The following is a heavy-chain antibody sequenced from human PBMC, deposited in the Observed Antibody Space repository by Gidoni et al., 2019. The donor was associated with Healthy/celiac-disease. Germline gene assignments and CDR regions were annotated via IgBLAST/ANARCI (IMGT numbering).Heavy chain of an antibody. D-gene: IGHD5-12*01. CDR2: ISWNSGSI. CDR3: AKGEMATIRGPWFDP. V-gene: IGHV3-9*02. J-gene: IGHJ5*02. Sequence: EVQLAESGGGLVQPGRSLRLSCAASGFTSDDYAMPWVRQAPGKGLEWVSGISWNSGSIGYADSVKGRFTISRDNAKNSLYLQMNSLRAEDTALYYCAKGEMATIRGPWFDPWGQGTLVTVSS. CDR1: GFTSDDYA.